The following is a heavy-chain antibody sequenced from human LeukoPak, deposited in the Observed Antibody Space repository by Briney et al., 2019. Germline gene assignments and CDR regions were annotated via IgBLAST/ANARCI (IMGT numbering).Heavy chain of an antibody. CDR2: ISYDGSNK. Sequence: GGSLRLSCAASGFTFSSYGMHWVRQAPGKGLEWVAVISYDGSNKYYADSVKGRFTISRDNSKNTLYLQMNSLRAEDTAVYYCAKTILKGYYYYGMDVWGQGTTVTVSS. V-gene: IGHV3-30*18. D-gene: IGHD3-3*01. CDR3: AKTILKGYYYYGMDV. J-gene: IGHJ6*02. CDR1: GFTFSSYG.